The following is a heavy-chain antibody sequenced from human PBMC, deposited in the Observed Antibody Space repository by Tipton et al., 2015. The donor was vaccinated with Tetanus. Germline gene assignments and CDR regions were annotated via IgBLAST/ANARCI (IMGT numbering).Heavy chain of an antibody. Sequence: RLVQSGAEVKKPGASVKVSCKASGYTFSGYYMYWVRQAPGQGLEWVGWIDPNSGGTVYAPRFQGRVTMTRDTSISTAYMELSSLRSDDTAVYYCARDRGNYIYYGMDVWGPGTTVTVS. CDR1: GYTFSGYY. J-gene: IGHJ6*02. CDR2: IDPNSGGT. D-gene: IGHD3-22*01. V-gene: IGHV1-2*02. CDR3: ARDRGNYIYYGMDV.